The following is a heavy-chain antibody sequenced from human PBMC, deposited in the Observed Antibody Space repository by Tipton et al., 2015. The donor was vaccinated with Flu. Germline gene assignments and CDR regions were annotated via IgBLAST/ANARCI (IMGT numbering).Heavy chain of an antibody. CDR3: ARGVWNAGASYYFDS. D-gene: IGHD1-1*01. Sequence: TLSLTCTVSGGSMTQDYWSWFRQPAGMGLEWVGRIYTSGNTNYNPSLKSRITLSLDTSKNQFSLRLSSVTAADTAVYYCARGVWNAGASYYFDSWGQGALVTVSS. CDR2: IYTSGNT. V-gene: IGHV4-4*07. J-gene: IGHJ4*02. CDR1: GGSMTQDY.